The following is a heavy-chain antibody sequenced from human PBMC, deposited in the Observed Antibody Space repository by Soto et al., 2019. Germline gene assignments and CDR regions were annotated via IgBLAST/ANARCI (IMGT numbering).Heavy chain of an antibody. V-gene: IGHV1-69*01. CDR1: GGGFSTYA. Sequence: QVQLVQSGAEVKKPGSSVKVSCKASGGGFSTYAITWVRQAPGQGLEWMGGITPIFDTTNYAQKFQGRVTITADDSTTTVHMELTSLTSEDTAVYYCATGGPTVTRRLDYCGQGTLVTVSS. CDR2: ITPIFDTT. CDR3: ATGGPTVTRRLDY. D-gene: IGHD4-17*01. J-gene: IGHJ4*02.